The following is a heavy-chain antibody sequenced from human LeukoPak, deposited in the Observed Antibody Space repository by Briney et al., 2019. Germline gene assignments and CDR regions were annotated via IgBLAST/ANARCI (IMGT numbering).Heavy chain of an antibody. CDR2: IYPGDSDT. J-gene: IGHJ4*02. Sequence: GESLKISCKGSGYSFTSYWIGWVRQMPAKGLEWMGIIYPGDSDTRYSPSFQGQVTISADKSISTAYLQWSGLKASDTAMYYCARPRNHFDWLPLDYWGQGTLVTVSS. V-gene: IGHV5-51*01. D-gene: IGHD3-9*01. CDR1: GYSFTSYW. CDR3: ARPRNHFDWLPLDY.